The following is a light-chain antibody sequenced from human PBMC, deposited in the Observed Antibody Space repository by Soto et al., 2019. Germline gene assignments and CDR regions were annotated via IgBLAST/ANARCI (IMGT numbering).Light chain of an antibody. V-gene: IGKV1-27*01. CDR2: AAS. J-gene: IGKJ3*01. Sequence: DIQMTQSPSSLSVPVGDRVTISCRASQDIRNYLAWDQQKPGKVPKLMIYAASPLQSGVPSRFSGSGSGTDCTLTINSLQPEDIATYYCQKYDRAPFTFGPGTKVDIK. CDR1: QDIRNY. CDR3: QKYDRAPFT.